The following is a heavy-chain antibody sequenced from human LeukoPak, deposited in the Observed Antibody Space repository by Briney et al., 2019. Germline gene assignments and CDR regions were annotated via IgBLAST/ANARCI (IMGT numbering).Heavy chain of an antibody. J-gene: IGHJ4*02. CDR1: GYSFTSYW. CDR3: ASSSDYYDSSGYPDY. V-gene: IGHV5-51*01. D-gene: IGHD3-22*01. Sequence: KRGESLKISCKGSGYSFTSYWIGWVRQMPGKDLEWMGIIYPGDSDTRYSPSFQGQVTISADKSISTAYLQWSSLKASDTAMYYCASSSDYYDSSGYPDYWGQGTLVTVSS. CDR2: IYPGDSDT.